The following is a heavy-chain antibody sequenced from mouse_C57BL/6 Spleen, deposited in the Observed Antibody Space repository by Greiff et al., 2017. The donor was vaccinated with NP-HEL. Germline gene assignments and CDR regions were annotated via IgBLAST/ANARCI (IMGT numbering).Heavy chain of an antibody. Sequence: QVQLQQSGAELARPGASVKLSCKASGYTFTSYGISWVKQRTGQGLEWIGEIYPRSGNTYYNEKFKGKATLTADKSSSTAYMELRSLTSDDSAVYFCARWLPSYAMDYWGQGTSVTVSS. J-gene: IGHJ4*01. CDR2: IYPRSGNT. V-gene: IGHV1-81*01. D-gene: IGHD2-2*01. CDR1: GYTFTSYG. CDR3: ARWLPSYAMDY.